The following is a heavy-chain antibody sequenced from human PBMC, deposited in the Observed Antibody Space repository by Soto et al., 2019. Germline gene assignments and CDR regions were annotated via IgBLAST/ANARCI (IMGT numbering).Heavy chain of an antibody. CDR1: GYSFAGYW. D-gene: IGHD3-22*01. CDR2: IDPSDSQT. Sequence: GESLKISCKGSGYSFAGYWITWVRQRPGKGLEWMGRIDPSDSQTYYSPSFRGHVTISVTKSITTVFLQWSSLRASDTAMYYCARQIYDSDTGPNFQYYFESWGQGTPVTVSS. J-gene: IGHJ4*02. CDR3: ARQIYDSDTGPNFQYYFES. V-gene: IGHV5-10-1*01.